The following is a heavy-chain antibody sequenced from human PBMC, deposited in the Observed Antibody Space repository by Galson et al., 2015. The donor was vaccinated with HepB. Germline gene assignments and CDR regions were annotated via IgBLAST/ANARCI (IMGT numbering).Heavy chain of an antibody. CDR1: GFTFSSYG. Sequence: SLRLSCAASGFTFSSYGMHWVRQAPGKGLEWVAVISYDGSNKYYADSVKGRFTVSRDNSKNTLYLQMNSLRAEDTAVYYCAILNWNFDYWGQGTLVTVSS. D-gene: IGHD1-1*01. CDR3: AILNWNFDY. CDR2: ISYDGSNK. J-gene: IGHJ4*02. V-gene: IGHV3-30*03.